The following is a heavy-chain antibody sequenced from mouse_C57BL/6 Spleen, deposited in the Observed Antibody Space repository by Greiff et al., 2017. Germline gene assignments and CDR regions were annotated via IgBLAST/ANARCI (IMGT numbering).Heavy chain of an antibody. Sequence: EVQLQESGPGLVKPSQSLSLTCSVTGYSITSGYYWNWIRQFPGNKLEWMGYISYDGSNNYNPSLKNRISITRDTSKNQFFLKLNSVTTEDTATYYCAREGIYEDAMDYWGQGTSVTVSS. V-gene: IGHV3-6*01. CDR1: GYSITSGYY. J-gene: IGHJ4*01. CDR3: AREGIYEDAMDY. D-gene: IGHD2-3*01. CDR2: ISYDGSN.